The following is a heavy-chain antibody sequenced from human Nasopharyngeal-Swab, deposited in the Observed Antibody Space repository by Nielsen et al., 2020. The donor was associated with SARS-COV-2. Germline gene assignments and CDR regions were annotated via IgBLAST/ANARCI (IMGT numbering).Heavy chain of an antibody. CDR2: INTLDGDT. CDR1: GYTFISYG. D-gene: IGHD2-8*02. J-gene: IGHJ4*02. Sequence: ASVKVSCKASGYTFISYGINWVRQAPGQGLEWVGRINTLDGDTKYAQKVQGRLTMTTDTASSTAYMELRSLRPDDTAVYFCARDGIKDQYCIDGKCSPAYWGQGTLVIVSS. V-gene: IGHV1-18*01. CDR3: ARDGIKDQYCIDGKCSPAY.